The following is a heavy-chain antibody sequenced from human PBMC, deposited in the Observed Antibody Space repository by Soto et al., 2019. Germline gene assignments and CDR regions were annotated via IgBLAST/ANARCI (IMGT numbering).Heavy chain of an antibody. CDR1: GGTFSSYA. V-gene: IGHV1-69*01. CDR3: ASSYAHYYGSGSLYNWFDP. J-gene: IGHJ5*02. CDR2: IIPIFGTA. D-gene: IGHD3-10*01. Sequence: QVQLVHSGAEVKKPGSSVKVSCKASGGTFSSYAVSWVRQAPGEGLEWMGGIIPIFGTANYAQKFQGRVTITADESTSTAYMELSSLRSEDTAVYYCASSYAHYYGSGSLYNWFDPWGQGTLVTVSS.